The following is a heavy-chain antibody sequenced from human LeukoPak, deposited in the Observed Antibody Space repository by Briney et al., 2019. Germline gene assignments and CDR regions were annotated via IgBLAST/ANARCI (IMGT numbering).Heavy chain of an antibody. D-gene: IGHD3-10*01. J-gene: IGHJ3*02. Sequence: SETLSLTCTVSGGSISSGGYYWSWIRQHPGKGLEWIGYIYYSGSTYYNPSLKSRVTISVDTSKNQFSLKLSSVTAADTAVYYCARGWRITMVRGVIKAFDIWGQGTMVTVSS. CDR1: GGSISSGGYY. V-gene: IGHV4-31*03. CDR2: IYYSGST. CDR3: ARGWRITMVRGVIKAFDI.